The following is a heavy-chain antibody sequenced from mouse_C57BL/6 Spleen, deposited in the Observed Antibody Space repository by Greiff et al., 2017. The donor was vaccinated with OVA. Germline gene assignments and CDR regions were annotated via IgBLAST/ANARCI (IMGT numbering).Heavy chain of an antibody. CDR2: INPSNGGT. CDR1: GYTFTSYW. D-gene: IGHD2-2*01. CDR3: ARSTMVTYFDY. V-gene: IGHV1-53*01. J-gene: IGHJ2*01. Sequence: QVHVKQPGTELVKPGASVKLSCKASGYTFTSYWMHWVKQRPGQGLEWIGNINPSNGGTNYNEKFKSKATLTVDKSSSTAYMQLSSLTSEDSAVYYCARSTMVTYFDYWGQGTTLTVSS.